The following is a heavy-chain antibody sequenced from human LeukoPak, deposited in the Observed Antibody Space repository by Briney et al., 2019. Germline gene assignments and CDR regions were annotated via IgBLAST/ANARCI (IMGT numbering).Heavy chain of an antibody. V-gene: IGHV3-48*02. Sequence: GGSLRLSCVASGFTFSSYAMNWVRQAPGKGLEWVSYISRSSSSIYYADSVKGRFIISRDNAKNSLYLQMNSLRDEDTAVYYCVRGATVTSPFDYWGQGTLVTVSS. J-gene: IGHJ4*02. CDR2: ISRSSSSI. CDR1: GFTFSSYA. D-gene: IGHD4-17*01. CDR3: VRGATVTSPFDY.